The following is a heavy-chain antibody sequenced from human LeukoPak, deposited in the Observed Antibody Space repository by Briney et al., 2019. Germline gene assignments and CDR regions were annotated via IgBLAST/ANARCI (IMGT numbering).Heavy chain of an antibody. D-gene: IGHD3-22*01. CDR3: ARYEARLLLPRYFDY. CDR1: GGSINSGGYY. J-gene: IGHJ4*02. Sequence: SETLSLTCTVSGGSINSGGYYWSWIRQHPGKGLEWIGYIYCSGSTYYNPSLKSRVTISVDTSKNQFSLKLSSVTAADTAVYYCARYEARLLLPRYFDYWGQGTLVTVSS. V-gene: IGHV4-31*03. CDR2: IYCSGST.